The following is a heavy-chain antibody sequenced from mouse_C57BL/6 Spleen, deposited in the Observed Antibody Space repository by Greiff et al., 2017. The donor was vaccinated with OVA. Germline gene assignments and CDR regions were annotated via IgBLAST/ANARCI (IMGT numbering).Heavy chain of an antibody. J-gene: IGHJ4*01. V-gene: IGHV1-26*01. Sequence: VQLQQSGPELVKPGASVKISCKASGYTFTDYYMNWVKQSHGKSLEWIGDINPNNGGTSYNQKFKGKATLTVDKSSSTAYMELRSLTSEDSAVYYCARGHYDYGEAMDYWGQGTSVTVSS. CDR1: GYTFTDYY. CDR3: ARGHYDYGEAMDY. CDR2: INPNNGGT. D-gene: IGHD2-4*01.